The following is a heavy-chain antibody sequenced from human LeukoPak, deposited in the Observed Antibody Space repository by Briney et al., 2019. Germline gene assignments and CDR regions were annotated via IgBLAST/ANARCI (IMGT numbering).Heavy chain of an antibody. CDR3: ARVQYGNLSGSYRTFFDF. J-gene: IGHJ4*02. CDR1: GFTFSSYG. CDR2: ISYDGSNK. D-gene: IGHD3-10*01. V-gene: IGHV3-30*03. Sequence: GGSLRLSCAASGFTFSSYGMHWVRQAPGKGLEWVAVISYDGSNKYYADSVKGRFTISRDNSKNTLYLQMNSLRVAETAVYYCARVQYGNLSGSYRTFFDFWGQGALVTVSP.